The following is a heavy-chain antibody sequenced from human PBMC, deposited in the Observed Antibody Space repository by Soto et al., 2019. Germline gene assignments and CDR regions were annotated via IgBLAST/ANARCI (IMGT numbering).Heavy chain of an antibody. V-gene: IGHV3-30-3*01. CDR3: ARGLEQLVHYYYGMDV. J-gene: IGHJ6*02. D-gene: IGHD6-6*01. CDR2: ISYDGSNK. CDR1: GFTFSSYA. Sequence: QVQLVESGGGVVQPGRSLRLSCAASGFTFSSYAMHWVRQAPGKGLEWVAVISYDGSNKYYAYSVKGRFTISRDNSKNTLYLQMISLRVEETVVYYCARGLEQLVHYYYGMDVWGQGTTVTVSS.